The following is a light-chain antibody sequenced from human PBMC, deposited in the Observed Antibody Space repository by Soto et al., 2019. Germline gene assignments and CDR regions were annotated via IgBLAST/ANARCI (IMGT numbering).Light chain of an antibody. J-gene: IGLJ1*01. CDR2: EAS. V-gene: IGLV2-23*01. CDR1: SSDVGGYSH. CDR3: CSYTRSVTYV. Sequence: QSVLTQPASVSGSPGQSITISCTGTSSDVGGYSHVSWYQHHPGKAPKVLIYEASERPSGVSSRFSGSKSGNTASLTISGLQADDEADYYCCSYTRSVTYVFGTGTKVTVL.